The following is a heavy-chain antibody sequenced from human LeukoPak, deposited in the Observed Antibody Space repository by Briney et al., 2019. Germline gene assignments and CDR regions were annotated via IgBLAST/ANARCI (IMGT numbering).Heavy chain of an antibody. J-gene: IGHJ4*02. D-gene: IGHD4-23*01. Sequence: ASVKVSCKASGYTFTGYYMHWVRQAPGQGLEWMGWIKPNSGGTNYAQKFQGRVTMTRDTSISTAYMELSRLRSDDTAVYYCARTRATVVTPKFDYWGQGTLVTVSS. CDR3: ARTRATVVTPKFDY. V-gene: IGHV1-2*02. CDR2: IKPNSGGT. CDR1: GYTFTGYY.